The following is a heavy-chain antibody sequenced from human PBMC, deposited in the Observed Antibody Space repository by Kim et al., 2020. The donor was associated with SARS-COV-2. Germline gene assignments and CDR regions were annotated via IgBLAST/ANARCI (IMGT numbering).Heavy chain of an antibody. CDR3: TRDFGRDLGGRGY. J-gene: IGHJ4*02. D-gene: IGHD3-3*01. Sequence: GGSLRLSCAASGFTFNIYAMSWVRQAPGKGLEWVSAIIGPGDDTDYADSVKGRFTISRDNSKNTLYLQMNNLRAEDTALYYCTRDFGRDLGGRGYWGQGTLVTVSS. V-gene: IGHV3-23*01. CDR2: IIGPGDDT. CDR1: GFTFNIYA.